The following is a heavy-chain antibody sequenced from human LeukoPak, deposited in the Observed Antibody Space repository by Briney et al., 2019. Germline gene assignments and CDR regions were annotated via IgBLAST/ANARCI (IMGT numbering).Heavy chain of an antibody. D-gene: IGHD3-16*01. CDR3: ARGGIPGFDY. V-gene: IGHV4-59*01. CDR1: GFSISSYY. CDR2: IYYSGST. J-gene: IGHJ4*02. Sequence: SETLSLTSTVSGFSISSYYWSWIRQPPGKGLEWIGYIYYSGSTNYNPSLKSRVTISVDTSKNQFSLKLSSVTAADTAGYYCARGGIPGFDYWGQGTLVTVSS.